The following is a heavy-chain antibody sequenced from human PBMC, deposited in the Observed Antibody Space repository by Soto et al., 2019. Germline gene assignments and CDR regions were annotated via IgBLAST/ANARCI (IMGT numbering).Heavy chain of an antibody. CDR3: ATIFPNDYGDPFDAFDI. V-gene: IGHV3-7*01. J-gene: IGHJ3*02. Sequence: VQLVESGGGLVQPGGSLRLSCAASGFTFSSYWMSWVRQAPGKGLEWVANIKQDGSEKYYVDSVKGRFTISRDNAKNSLYLQMNSLRAEDTAVYYCATIFPNDYGDPFDAFDIWGQGTMVTVSS. CDR1: GFTFSSYW. D-gene: IGHD4-17*01. CDR2: IKQDGSEK.